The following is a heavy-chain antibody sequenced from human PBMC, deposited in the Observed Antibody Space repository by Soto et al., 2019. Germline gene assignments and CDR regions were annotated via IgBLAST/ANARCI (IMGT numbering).Heavy chain of an antibody. D-gene: IGHD5-12*01. Sequence: QVQLVQSGAEVKKPGSSVKVSCKASGGTFSSYTISWVRQAPGQGLEWMGRIIPILGIANYAQKFQGRVTITADKSPSTAHMELRSLSSEDTAVYYCARDKGWLQPLAFAYWGQGTLVTVSS. CDR2: IIPILGIA. J-gene: IGHJ4*02. CDR3: ARDKGWLQPLAFAY. V-gene: IGHV1-69*08. CDR1: GGTFSSYT.